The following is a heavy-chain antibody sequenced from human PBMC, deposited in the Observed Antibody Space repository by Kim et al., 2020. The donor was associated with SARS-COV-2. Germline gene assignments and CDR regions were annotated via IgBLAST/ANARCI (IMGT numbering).Heavy chain of an antibody. Sequence: AASVKGRFTISRDNSKNTLYQQMVSLRDGDTALYYCAKGATLTTKSDVDYWGQGILVTVSS. D-gene: IGHD4-4*01. CDR3: AKGATLTTKSDVDY. J-gene: IGHJ4*02. V-gene: IGHV3-23*01.